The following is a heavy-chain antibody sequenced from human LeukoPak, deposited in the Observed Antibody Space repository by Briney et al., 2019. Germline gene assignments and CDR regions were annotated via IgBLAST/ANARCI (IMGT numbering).Heavy chain of an antibody. Sequence: GGSLRLSCAASGFTFGDYYMSWIRQAPGKGLEWVSYISSRSGAAIYYADSERGRFTISRDNAQNSLFLQMDSLRAEDTALYYCVRVGNRDQDYYYSYMDVWGRGTTVTVSS. J-gene: IGHJ6*03. CDR2: ISSRSGAAI. V-gene: IGHV3-11*01. D-gene: IGHD5-24*01. CDR3: VRVGNRDQDYYYSYMDV. CDR1: GFTFGDYY.